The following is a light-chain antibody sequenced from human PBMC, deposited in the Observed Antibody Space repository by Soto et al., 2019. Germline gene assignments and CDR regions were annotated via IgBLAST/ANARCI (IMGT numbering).Light chain of an antibody. J-gene: IGKJ1*01. V-gene: IGKV1-39*01. CDR3: QQSDTTPWT. CDR1: QSISIY. CDR2: GAS. Sequence: DIQMTQSPSSLSAFVGDRVTITCRASQSISIYLNWYQQKSGKVPKLLIYGASSVQSGVPTRFSGSGSGTDFTLTISSLQPDDFASYYCQQSDTTPWTFGQGTKVEIK.